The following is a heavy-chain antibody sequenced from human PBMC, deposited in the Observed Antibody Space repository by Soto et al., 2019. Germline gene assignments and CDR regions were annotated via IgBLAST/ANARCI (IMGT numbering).Heavy chain of an antibody. J-gene: IGHJ6*02. CDR2: ISYDGSNK. CDR3: AKDRRPNYYYGMDV. CDR1: GFTFSSYG. Sequence: QVQLVESGGGVVQPGRSLRLSCAASGFTFSSYGMHWVRQAPGKGLEWVAVISYDGSNKYYADSVKGRFTISRDNSKNTLYLQMNSLSAEDTAVYYGAKDRRPNYYYGMDVWGQGTTVTVSS. D-gene: IGHD6-25*01. V-gene: IGHV3-30*18.